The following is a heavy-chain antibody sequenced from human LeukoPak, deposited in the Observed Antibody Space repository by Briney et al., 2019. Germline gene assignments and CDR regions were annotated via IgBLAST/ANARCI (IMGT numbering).Heavy chain of an antibody. Sequence: GGSLRLSCAASGFTFSSYAMHWVRQAPGKGLVWVAHINSDGGSTTYADSVKGRFTISRDNSKNTLYRQVNSLRAEDTAVYYCARGSGWLSHFDYWGQGTLVTVSS. J-gene: IGHJ4*02. CDR2: INSDGGST. D-gene: IGHD6-19*01. CDR3: ARGSGWLSHFDY. V-gene: IGHV3-74*01. CDR1: GFTFSSYA.